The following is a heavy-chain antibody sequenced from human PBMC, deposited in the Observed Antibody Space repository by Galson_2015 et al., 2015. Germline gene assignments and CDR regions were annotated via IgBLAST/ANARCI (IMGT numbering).Heavy chain of an antibody. CDR2: MSNSGTNI. J-gene: IGHJ2*01. D-gene: IGHD6-19*01. Sequence: SLRLSCAASGFTLGFYCMNWVRQAPGKGLEWVSFMSNSGTNIYYADSVKGRFTISRDSAKKSLYLQMNSLRDEDTAVYYCARDGGGAVAACWYCDVWGRGTLVTVSS. CDR1: GFTLGFYC. CDR3: ARDGGGAVAACWYCDV. V-gene: IGHV3-48*02.